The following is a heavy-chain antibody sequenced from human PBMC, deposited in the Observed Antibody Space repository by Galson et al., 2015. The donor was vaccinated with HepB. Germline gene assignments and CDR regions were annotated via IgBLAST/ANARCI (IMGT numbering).Heavy chain of an antibody. CDR3: ARPMAVYCSSTSCYGGRYYYYYMDV. J-gene: IGHJ6*03. Sequence: QSGAEVKKPGESLRISCKGSGYSFTSYWISWVRQMPGKGLEWMGRIDPSDSYTNYSPSFQGHVTISADKSISTAYLQWSSLKASDTAMYYCARPMAVYCSSTSCYGGRYYYYYMDVWGKGTTVTVSS. D-gene: IGHD2-2*01. CDR1: GYSFTSYW. V-gene: IGHV5-10-1*01. CDR2: IDPSDSYT.